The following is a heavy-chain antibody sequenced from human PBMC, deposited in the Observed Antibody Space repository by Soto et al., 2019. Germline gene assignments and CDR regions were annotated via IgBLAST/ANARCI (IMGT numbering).Heavy chain of an antibody. D-gene: IGHD5-12*01. V-gene: IGHV3-21*01. CDR3: ARDVEMATIGNFDY. Sequence: GGSLRLSCAASGFTFSSYSMNWVRQAPGKGLEWVSSISSSSSYIYYADSVKGRFTISRDNAKNSRYLQMNSLRAEDTAVYYCARDVEMATIGNFDYWGQGTLVTVSS. J-gene: IGHJ4*02. CDR2: ISSSSSYI. CDR1: GFTFSSYS.